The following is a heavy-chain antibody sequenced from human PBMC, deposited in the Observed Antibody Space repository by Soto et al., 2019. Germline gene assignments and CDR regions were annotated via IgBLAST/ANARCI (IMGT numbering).Heavy chain of an antibody. CDR3: VREYYDSSASPPSLDY. CDR1: GFTVSSNY. Sequence: PGGSLRLSCAASGFTVSSNYMSWVRQAPGKGLEWVSVIYSGGSTYYADSVKGRFTISRDNYKNTLYLQMNSLRAEDKAVYYCVREYYDSSASPPSLDYWGQGTLANVSS. CDR2: IYSGGST. J-gene: IGHJ4*02. D-gene: IGHD3-22*01. V-gene: IGHV3-53*01.